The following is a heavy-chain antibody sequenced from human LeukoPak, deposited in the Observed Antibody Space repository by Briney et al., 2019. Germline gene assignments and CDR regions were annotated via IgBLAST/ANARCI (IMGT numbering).Heavy chain of an antibody. J-gene: IGHJ6*03. CDR2: LNPNSGGT. D-gene: IGHD3-10*01. V-gene: IGHV1-2*02. CDR3: ARDRGDGYNYYMEV. CDR1: GYAFAGYF. Sequence: ASVKVSCKASGYAFAGYFIRWVRQAPGQGLEWMGLLNPNSGGTKYAQKFQGRVTMTRDASFSTAYMELSSLRSDDTAVYFCARDRGDGYNYYMEVWGKGTTVTVSS.